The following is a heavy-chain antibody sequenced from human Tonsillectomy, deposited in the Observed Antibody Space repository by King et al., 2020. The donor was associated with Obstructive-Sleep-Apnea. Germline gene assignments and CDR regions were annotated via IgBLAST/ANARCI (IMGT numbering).Heavy chain of an antibody. J-gene: IGHJ4*02. CDR2: IYYSGST. CDR3: ARDPRRSPRIVLMVYAILPDY. Sequence: QLQESGPGLVKPSETLSLTCTVSGGSISSSSYYWGWIRQPPGKGLEWIGSIYYSGSTYYNPSLKSRVTISVDTSKNQFSLKLSSVTAADTAVYYCARDPRRSPRIVLMVYAILPDYWGQGTLVTVSS. D-gene: IGHD2-8*01. CDR1: GGSISSSSYY. V-gene: IGHV4-39*07.